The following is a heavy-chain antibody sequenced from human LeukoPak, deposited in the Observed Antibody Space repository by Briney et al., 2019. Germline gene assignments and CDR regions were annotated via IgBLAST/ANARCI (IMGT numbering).Heavy chain of an antibody. CDR2: INPNSGGT. CDR1: GYTFTGYY. Sequence: ASVKVSCKASGYTFTGYYMHWVRQAPGQGLEWMGWINPNSGGTNYAQKFQGRVTMTRDTSISTAYMELSRLRSDVTAVYYCARVGSSSWSDAFDIWGQGTMVTVSS. J-gene: IGHJ3*02. V-gene: IGHV1-2*02. CDR3: ARVGSSSWSDAFDI. D-gene: IGHD6-13*01.